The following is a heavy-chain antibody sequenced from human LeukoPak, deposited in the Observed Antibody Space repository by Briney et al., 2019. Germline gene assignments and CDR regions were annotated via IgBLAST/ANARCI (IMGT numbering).Heavy chain of an antibody. Sequence: ASVKVSCKASGYTFTSYDINWVRQATGQGLEWMGWMNPNSGNTGYAQKFQGRVTMTRNTSISTAYMELSSLRSEDTAVYYCARARTGYSSGWYGVHDAFDIWGQGTMVTVSS. CDR3: ARARTGYSSGWYGVHDAFDI. D-gene: IGHD6-19*01. CDR2: MNPNSGNT. V-gene: IGHV1-8*01. J-gene: IGHJ3*02. CDR1: GYTFTSYD.